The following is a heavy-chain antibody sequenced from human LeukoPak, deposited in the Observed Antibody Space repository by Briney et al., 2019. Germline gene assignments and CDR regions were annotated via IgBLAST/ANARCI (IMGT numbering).Heavy chain of an antibody. CDR2: INPNSGGT. D-gene: IGHD4-11*01. V-gene: IGHV1-2*02. J-gene: IGHJ4*02. Sequence: ASVKVSCKASGYTFTSYYMHWVRQAPGQGLEWMGWINPNSGGTNYAQKFQGRVTMTRDTSISTAYMELSRLRSDDTAVYYCARANIVLTTVTTSAFDYWGQGTLVTVSS. CDR1: GYTFTSYY. CDR3: ARANIVLTTVTTSAFDY.